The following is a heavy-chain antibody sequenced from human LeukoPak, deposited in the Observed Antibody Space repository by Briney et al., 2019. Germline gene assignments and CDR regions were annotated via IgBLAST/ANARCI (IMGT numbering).Heavy chain of an antibody. V-gene: IGHV1-69*13. CDR1: GGTFISYA. CDR3: ARDPNIAVAGTGDAFDI. J-gene: IGHJ3*02. Sequence: SVKVSCKASGGTFISYAISWVRQAPGQGGEWRGGIIPIFGTANYAQKFQGRVTITADESTSTAYMELSSLRSEDTAVYYCARDPNIAVAGTGDAFDIWGQGTMVTVSS. D-gene: IGHD6-19*01. CDR2: IIPIFGTA.